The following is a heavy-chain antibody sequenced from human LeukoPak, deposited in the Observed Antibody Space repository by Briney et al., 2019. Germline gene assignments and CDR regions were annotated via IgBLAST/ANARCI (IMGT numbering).Heavy chain of an antibody. CDR3: AKVPGIAAARTAFFDL. J-gene: IGHJ2*01. CDR1: GFTFSSHA. V-gene: IGHV3-23*01. D-gene: IGHD6-13*01. CDR2: ISGTSDAT. Sequence: PGGSLRLSCVASGFTFSSHAMNWVRQAPGEGLEWVSAISGTSDATYYADSVRGRFTISRDNSKNTVFLQVNSLRAEDTALYFCAKVPGIAAARTAFFDLWGRGTLVTVSS.